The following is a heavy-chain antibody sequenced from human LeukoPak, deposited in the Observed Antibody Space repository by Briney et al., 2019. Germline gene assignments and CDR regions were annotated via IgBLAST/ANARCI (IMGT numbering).Heavy chain of an antibody. CDR2: IYHSGST. CDR1: GGSISSSNW. Sequence: SETLSLTCAVSGGSISSSNWWSWVRQPPGKGLEWIGEIYHSGSTNYNPSLKSRVTISVDKSKNQFSLKLSSVTAADTAVYYCARDEVYCSSTSCYKVYYYGMDVWGQGTTVTVSS. J-gene: IGHJ6*02. D-gene: IGHD2-2*02. CDR3: ARDEVYCSSTSCYKVYYYGMDV. V-gene: IGHV4-4*02.